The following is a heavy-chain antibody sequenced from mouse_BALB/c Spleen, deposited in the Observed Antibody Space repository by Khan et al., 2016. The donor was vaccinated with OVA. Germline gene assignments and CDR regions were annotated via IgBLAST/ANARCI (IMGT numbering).Heavy chain of an antibody. CDR2: INPRGDYT. V-gene: IGHV1-4*01. J-gene: IGHJ1*01. CDR1: GYTFTSYT. D-gene: IGHD1-2*01. CDR3: AREDDGAAFFDV. Sequence: QVQLKESGAELARPGASVKMSCKASGYTFTSYTIQWVKQRPGQGLEWVGYINPRGDYTDYNQKFQDKATLTADKSSSAAYIQLSSLTSDDSAVYYGAREDDGAAFFDVWGAGTTVTVSS.